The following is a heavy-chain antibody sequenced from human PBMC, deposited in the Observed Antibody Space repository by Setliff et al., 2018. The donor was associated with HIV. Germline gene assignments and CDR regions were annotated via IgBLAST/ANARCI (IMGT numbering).Heavy chain of an antibody. CDR2: MNPNSGNT. CDR1: GYTFTSYD. J-gene: IGHJ5*02. CDR3: ARGGTYCTNGVCYTHSWFDP. D-gene: IGHD2-8*01. Sequence: ASVKVSCKASGYTFTSYDINWVRQATGQGLEWMGWMNPNSGNTGYAQKFQGRVTITRNTSISTAYMELSSLRSEDTAVYYCARGGTYCTNGVCYTHSWFDPWGQGTLVTVSS. V-gene: IGHV1-8*03.